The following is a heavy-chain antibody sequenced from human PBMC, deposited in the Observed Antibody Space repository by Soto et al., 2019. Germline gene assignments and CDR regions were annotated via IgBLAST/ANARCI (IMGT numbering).Heavy chain of an antibody. V-gene: IGHV5-51*07. Sequence: GASLKISCEGSGYSFSRYWIGWVHQMPGKGLEWMGIIYPGDSDTRYSPSFQGQVTISADKSISTAYLQWSSLKASDTAMYYCARHIGIAAAGDYYYYYYYMDVWGKGTTVTVS. CDR3: ARHIGIAAAGDYYYYYYYMDV. CDR2: IYPGDSDT. J-gene: IGHJ6*03. D-gene: IGHD6-13*01. CDR1: GYSFSRYW.